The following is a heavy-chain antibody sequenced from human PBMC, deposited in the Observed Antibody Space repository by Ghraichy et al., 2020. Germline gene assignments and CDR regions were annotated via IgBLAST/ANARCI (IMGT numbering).Heavy chain of an antibody. V-gene: IGHV3-33*06. J-gene: IGHJ4*02. D-gene: IGHD6-19*01. CDR1: GFTFSSYG. CDR3: AKADSSGWSFDH. Sequence: LSLTCAASGFTFSSYGMHWVRQAPGKRLEWVAVIWFDGSEKYHADSVKGRFTISRDNSKNTLYLQMTSLRAEDTAVYYCAKADSSGWSFDHWGQGTLVTVSS. CDR2: IWFDGSEK.